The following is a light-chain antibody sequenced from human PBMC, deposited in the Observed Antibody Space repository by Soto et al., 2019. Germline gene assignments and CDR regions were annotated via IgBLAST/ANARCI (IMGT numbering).Light chain of an antibody. CDR3: QWRSDWPPRLT. Sequence: EVGLTQSPATLSLSPGERATLSCRASESIGNYLAWYKQKFGQAPKLLIYDASHRAIGIPGRFSGDGSGTDFTLTISSLEPEDFAVYYCQWRSDWPPRLTFGGGTKVEIK. V-gene: IGKV3-11*01. CDR2: DAS. J-gene: IGKJ4*01. CDR1: ESIGNY.